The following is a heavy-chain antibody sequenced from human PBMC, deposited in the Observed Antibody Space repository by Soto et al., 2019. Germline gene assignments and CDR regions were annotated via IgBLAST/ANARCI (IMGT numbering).Heavy chain of an antibody. CDR2: IYYSGST. V-gene: IGHV4-59*01. CDR1: GGSISSYY. CDR3: ARQYGDYVRGAFDI. D-gene: IGHD4-17*01. J-gene: IGHJ3*02. Sequence: QVQLQESGPGLVKPSETLSLTCTVSGGSISSYYWSWIRQPPGKGLEWIGYIYYSGSTNYNPSLKSRVTIXVXTXXNQFSLKLSSVPAADTAVYYCARQYGDYVRGAFDIWGQGTMVTVSS.